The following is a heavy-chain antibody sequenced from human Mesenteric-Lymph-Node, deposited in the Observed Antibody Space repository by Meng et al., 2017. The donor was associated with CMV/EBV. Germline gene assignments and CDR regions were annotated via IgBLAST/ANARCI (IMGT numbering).Heavy chain of an antibody. CDR3: ARASRIHNYDFWSFVDY. CDR2: INHSGST. Sequence: YGGCFSCYCWSWISRPPGKGVEWIGEINHSGSTNYNSSLKCRVTISADTSKNQFSLKVSAVTAADTAVYYCARASRIHNYDFWSFVDYWGQGTLVTVSS. V-gene: IGHV4-34*01. D-gene: IGHD3-3*01. CDR1: GGCFSCYC. J-gene: IGHJ4*02.